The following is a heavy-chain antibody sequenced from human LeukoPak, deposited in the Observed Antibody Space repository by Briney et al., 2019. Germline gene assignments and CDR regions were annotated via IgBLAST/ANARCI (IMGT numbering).Heavy chain of an antibody. CDR3: AREPYDFWSGYFEG. Sequence: PSGTLSLTCAVSGGSISSNNWWGWVRQPPGKGLEWIGEIYHSGSPNYNPSLKSRVTISVDKSRNHFSLNLSSVTAADTAVYYCAREPYDFWSGYFEGWGQGTLVTVSS. V-gene: IGHV4-4*02. J-gene: IGHJ4*02. D-gene: IGHD3-3*01. CDR2: IYHSGSP. CDR1: GGSISSNNW.